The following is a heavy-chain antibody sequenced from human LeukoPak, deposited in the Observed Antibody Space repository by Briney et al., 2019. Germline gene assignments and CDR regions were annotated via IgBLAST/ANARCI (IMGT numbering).Heavy chain of an antibody. CDR1: GYTFTTYA. CDR3: ARDNPLGGWELLWGLDY. V-gene: IGHV1-18*01. Sequence: ASVKVSCKASGYTFTTYAMNWVRQAPGQGLEWMGWISAYNGNTNYAQKLQGRVTMTTDTSTSTAYMELRSLRSDDTAVYYCARDNPLGGWELLWGLDYWGQGTLVTVSS. J-gene: IGHJ4*02. CDR2: ISAYNGNT. D-gene: IGHD1-26*01.